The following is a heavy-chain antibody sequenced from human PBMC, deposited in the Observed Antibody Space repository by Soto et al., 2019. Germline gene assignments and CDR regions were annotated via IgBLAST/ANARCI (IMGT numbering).Heavy chain of an antibody. CDR2: ISWNSGSI. CDR3: AKAGQQLADYYYYYYMDV. Sequence: VQLVESGGGLVQPGRSLRLSCAASGFTFDDYAMHWVRQAPGKGLEWVSGISWNSGSIGYADSVKGRFTISRDNAKNSLYLQMNSLRAEDTALYYCAKAGQQLADYYYYYYMDVWGKGTTVTVFS. V-gene: IGHV3-9*01. CDR1: GFTFDDYA. D-gene: IGHD6-13*01. J-gene: IGHJ6*03.